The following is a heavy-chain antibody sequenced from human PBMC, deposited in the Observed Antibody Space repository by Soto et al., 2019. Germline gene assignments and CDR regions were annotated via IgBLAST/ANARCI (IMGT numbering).Heavy chain of an antibody. V-gene: IGHV3-30*18. J-gene: IGHJ4*02. Sequence: PGGSLRLSCAASGFTFSSYGMHWVRQAPGKGLEWVAVISYDGSNKYYADSVKGRFTISRDNSKNTLYLQMNSLRAEDTAVYYCAKDDFVELGYCSGGSCYSPDYWGQGTLVTVSS. CDR2: ISYDGSNK. D-gene: IGHD2-15*01. CDR3: AKDDFVELGYCSGGSCYSPDY. CDR1: GFTFSSYG.